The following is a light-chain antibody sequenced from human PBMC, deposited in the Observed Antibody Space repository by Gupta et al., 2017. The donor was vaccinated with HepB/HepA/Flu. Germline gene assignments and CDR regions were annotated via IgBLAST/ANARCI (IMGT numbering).Light chain of an antibody. V-gene: IGKV2-28*01. Sequence: DIVMTQSPLSLPVTPGESASISCRSSQSLVKSNGYNYLDWYLQKPGQSPQLLIYLGSNRASGVPHTFSGSGSGADFTLKISRVEADDVGVYYCRQALQSPSTFGQGTKLDIK. CDR2: LGS. CDR3: RQALQSPST. J-gene: IGKJ2*02. CDR1: QSLVKSNGYNY.